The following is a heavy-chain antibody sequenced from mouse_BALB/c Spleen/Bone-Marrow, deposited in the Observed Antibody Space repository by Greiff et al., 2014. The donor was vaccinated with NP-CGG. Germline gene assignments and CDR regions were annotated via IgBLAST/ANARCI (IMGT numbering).Heavy chain of an antibody. D-gene: IGHD4-1*01. Sequence: EVHLVESGAELVKPGASVKLFCTASGFNIKDTYMHWVKQRPEQGLEWIGRIDPASDYTQFDSKFQGKATITADTSSNTAYLQLSSLTSEDTAVYYCATLTGTFDYWGQGTTLTVSS. J-gene: IGHJ2*01. CDR1: GFNIKDTY. V-gene: IGHV14-3*02. CDR2: IDPASDYT. CDR3: ATLTGTFDY.